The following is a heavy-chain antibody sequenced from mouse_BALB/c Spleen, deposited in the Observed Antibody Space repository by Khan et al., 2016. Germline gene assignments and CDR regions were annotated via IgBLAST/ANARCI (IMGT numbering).Heavy chain of an antibody. CDR2: ITYSGST. Sequence: EVQLQESGPGLVKPSQSLSLTCTVTGYSITSDYAWNWIWQFPGNKLEWMGYITYSGSTSYNPSPKSRISITRDTSKHQFFLQLNSVTTEDTATYYCAKKTRGGSSDWGQGTTLTVSS. J-gene: IGHJ2*01. D-gene: IGHD1-1*01. CDR1: GYSITSDYA. V-gene: IGHV3-2*02. CDR3: AKKTRGGSSD.